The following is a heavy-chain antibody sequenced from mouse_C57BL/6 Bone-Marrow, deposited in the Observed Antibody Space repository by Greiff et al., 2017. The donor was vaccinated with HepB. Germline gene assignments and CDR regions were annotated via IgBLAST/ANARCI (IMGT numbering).Heavy chain of an antibody. D-gene: IGHD1-1*01. CDR1: GYAFTNYL. CDR3: ARRTTVSHFDY. J-gene: IGHJ2*01. CDR2: INPGSGGT. V-gene: IGHV1-54*01. Sequence: VQLQESGAELVRPGTSVKVSCKASGYAFTNYLIEWVKQRPGQGLEWIGVINPGSGGTNYNEKFKGKATLTADKSSSTAYMQLSSLTSEDSAVYFYARRTTVSHFDYWGQGTTLTVSS.